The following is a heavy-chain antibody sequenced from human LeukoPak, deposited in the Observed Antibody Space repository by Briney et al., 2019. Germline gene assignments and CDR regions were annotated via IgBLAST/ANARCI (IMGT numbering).Heavy chain of an antibody. CDR3: ARDADSYDFWSDAMTYYYYGMDV. Sequence: GGSLRLSCAASGFTFSSYSMTWVRQAPGKGLEWVSYISSSSSTIYYADSVKGQFTISRDNAKNSLYLQMNSLRAEDTAVYYCARDADSYDFWSDAMTYYYYGMDVWGQGTTVTVPS. CDR2: ISSSSSTI. V-gene: IGHV3-48*01. J-gene: IGHJ6*02. CDR1: GFTFSSYS. D-gene: IGHD3-3*01.